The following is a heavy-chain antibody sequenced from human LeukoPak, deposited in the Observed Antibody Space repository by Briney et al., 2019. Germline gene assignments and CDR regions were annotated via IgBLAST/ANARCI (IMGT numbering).Heavy chain of an antibody. J-gene: IGHJ5*02. Sequence: SETLSLTCTVSGGSISSYYWSWIRQPPGKGLEWIGYIYYSGSTNYNPSLKSRVTISVDTSKNQFSLKLSSVTAADTAVYYCARGFQGNTGNWFDPWGQGTLVTVSS. CDR3: ARGFQGNTGNWFDP. CDR1: GGSISSYY. D-gene: IGHD4-23*01. V-gene: IGHV4-59*01. CDR2: IYYSGST.